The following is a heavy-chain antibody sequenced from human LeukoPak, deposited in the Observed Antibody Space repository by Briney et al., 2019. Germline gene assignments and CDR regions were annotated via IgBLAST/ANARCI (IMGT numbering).Heavy chain of an antibody. CDR1: GFTFSSYE. V-gene: IGHV3-48*03. CDR3: AREMGLVEMSTLIPGGAFDI. CDR2: ISSSGSTI. J-gene: IGHJ3*02. D-gene: IGHD5-24*01. Sequence: GGSLRLSCAASGFTFSSYEMNWVRQAPGKGLEWVSYISSSGSTIYYADSVKGRFTISRDNAKNSLFLQMNSLRAEDTAVYYCAREMGLVEMSTLIPGGAFDIWGQGTAATVSS.